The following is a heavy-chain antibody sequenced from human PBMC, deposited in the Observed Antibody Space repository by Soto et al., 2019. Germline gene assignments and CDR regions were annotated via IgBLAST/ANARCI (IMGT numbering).Heavy chain of an antibody. J-gene: IGHJ6*03. CDR1: GFRFDEYG. Sequence: EVELVESGGGVVRPGGSTRLSCTASGFRFDEYGMSWVRQVPGRGLEWVSGISWNGDRIAYADSVKGRFTISRDNAKNSLYLHMNSLRVEDTAFYYCARDHPPFFYYMDVWGNGTKVIVSS. CDR2: ISWNGDRI. V-gene: IGHV3-20*04. D-gene: IGHD3-3*01. CDR3: ARDHPPFFYYMDV.